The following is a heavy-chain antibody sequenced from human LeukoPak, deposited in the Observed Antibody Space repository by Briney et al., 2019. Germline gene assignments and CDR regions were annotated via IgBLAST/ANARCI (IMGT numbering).Heavy chain of an antibody. CDR3: ARGEAVAGFDY. J-gene: IGHJ4*02. CDR2: ISYDGSNK. V-gene: IGHV3-30*04. CDR1: GFTFSSYA. D-gene: IGHD6-19*01. Sequence: GRSLRLSCAASGFTFSSYAMHWVRQAPGKGLEWVAVISYDGSNKYYADSVKGRFTISRDNSKNMLYLQMNSLRAEDTAVYYCARGEAVAGFDYWGQGTLVTVSS.